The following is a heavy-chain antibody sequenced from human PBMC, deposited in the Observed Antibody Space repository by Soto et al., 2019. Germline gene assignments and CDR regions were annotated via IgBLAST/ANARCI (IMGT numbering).Heavy chain of an antibody. J-gene: IGHJ2*01. CDR3: AKRTVGWYFDL. V-gene: IGHV3-23*01. D-gene: IGHD4-17*01. CDR1: GFTFSSYA. CDR2: IRGSGDST. Sequence: EVQLLESGGGLVQPGGSLRLSCAASGFTFSSYAMSWVRQAPGKGLEWVSAIRGSGDSTYYADSVKGRFTISRDNSKNTQHLQMNSLRAEDTAVYYCAKRTVGWYFDLWGRGTLVTVSS.